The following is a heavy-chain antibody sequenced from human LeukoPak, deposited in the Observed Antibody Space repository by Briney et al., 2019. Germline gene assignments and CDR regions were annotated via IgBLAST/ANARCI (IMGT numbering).Heavy chain of an antibody. Sequence: PGGSPRLSCAASGFTFSSYAMSWVRQAPGKGLEWVSAVSGSGGSTYYADSVKGRFTISRDNSKNTLYLQMNSLRAEDTAVYYCAIVVPAPGGFDPWGQGTLVTVSS. D-gene: IGHD2-2*01. CDR1: GFTFSSYA. V-gene: IGHV3-23*01. J-gene: IGHJ5*02. CDR3: AIVVPAPGGFDP. CDR2: VSGSGGST.